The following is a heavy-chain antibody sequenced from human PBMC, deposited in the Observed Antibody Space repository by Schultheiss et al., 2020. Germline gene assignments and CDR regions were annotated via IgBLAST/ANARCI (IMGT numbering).Heavy chain of an antibody. V-gene: IGHV1-8*01. CDR3: ARPNWGSWWGHGMDA. J-gene: IGHJ6*02. Sequence: ASVKVSCKASGYTFTSYDINWVRQATGQGLEWMGWMNPNSGNTGYAQKFQGRVTMTRNTSISTAYMELSSLRSEDTAVYYCARPNWGSWWGHGMDAWGQGTTVTVSS. CDR2: MNPNSGNT. D-gene: IGHD6-13*01. CDR1: GYTFTSYD.